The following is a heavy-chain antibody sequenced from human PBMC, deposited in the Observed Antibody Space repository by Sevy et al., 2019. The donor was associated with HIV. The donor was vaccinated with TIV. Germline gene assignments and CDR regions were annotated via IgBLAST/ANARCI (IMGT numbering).Heavy chain of an antibody. CDR2: SYYRSTWHK. V-gene: IGHV6-1*01. J-gene: IGHJ4*02. CDR1: GDSVSRNGAA. Sequence: SQTLSLTCVISGDSVSRNGAAWNWIRQSPSRGLEWLGRSYYRSTWHKDYAISVKSRLTITPDTSKNQFFLQLNSVTPEDTAIYYCARAVAGVYYFDYWGQGTLVTVSS. CDR3: ARAVAGVYYFDY. D-gene: IGHD6-19*01.